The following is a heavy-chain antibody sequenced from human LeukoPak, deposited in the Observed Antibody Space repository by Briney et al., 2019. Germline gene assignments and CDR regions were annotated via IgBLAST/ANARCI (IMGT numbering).Heavy chain of an antibody. D-gene: IGHD5-18*01. CDR1: GFTFSSYG. J-gene: IGHJ3*02. CDR3: TLRGYSYGPDAFDI. Sequence: GGSLRLSCVASGFTFSSYGMNWVRQAPGKGLEWVAFIPYDGKNKYYADSVKGRFTISRDNSKNTLYLQMNSLRAEDTAVYYCTLRGYSYGPDAFDIWGQGTMVTVSS. V-gene: IGHV3-30*02. CDR2: IPYDGKNK.